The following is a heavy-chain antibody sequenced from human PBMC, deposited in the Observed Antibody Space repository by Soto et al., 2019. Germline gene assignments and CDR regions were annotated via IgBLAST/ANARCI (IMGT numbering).Heavy chain of an antibody. CDR1: TFIFTTYT. J-gene: IGHJ4*02. CDR3: VSDILTATSH. CDR2: ISINGDST. Sequence: PGGSLRLSCSASTFIFTTYTMYWIRQAPGKGLEYISAISINGDSTYYADSVKDRFTISRDNSKTTLYLQMNSLRPEDTAVYYCVSDILTATSHWGQGTAVTVSS. V-gene: IGHV3-64D*08. D-gene: IGHD3-9*01.